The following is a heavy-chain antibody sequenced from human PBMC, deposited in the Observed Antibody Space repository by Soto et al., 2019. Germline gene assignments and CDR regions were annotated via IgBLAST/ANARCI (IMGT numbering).Heavy chain of an antibody. CDR3: VKLMGSGWHVHS. Sequence: EVQVLESGGGLVQPGESLRLSCAASGFTFSDFAMSWVRQAPGKGLEWVSCISGSGGTIYYADSVKGRFTISRDNSKNTPYLHMETLRADDTALYYCVKLMGSGWHVHSWGQGTLVTVSA. D-gene: IGHD6-19*01. V-gene: IGHV3-23*01. CDR1: GFTFSDFA. J-gene: IGHJ4*02. CDR2: ISGSGGTI.